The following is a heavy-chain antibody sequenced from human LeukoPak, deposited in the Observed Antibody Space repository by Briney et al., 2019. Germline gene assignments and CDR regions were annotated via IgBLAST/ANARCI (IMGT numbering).Heavy chain of an antibody. CDR3: ARADPIITMIVVVPPIADY. V-gene: IGHV3-30*02. D-gene: IGHD3-22*01. CDR2: IRYDGSNK. J-gene: IGHJ4*02. CDR1: GFTFSTYG. Sequence: PGGSLRLSCAASGFTFSTYGMHWVRQAPGKGLEWVAFIRYDGSNKYYADSVKGRFTISRDNSKNTLYLQMNSLRAEDTAVYYCARADPIITMIVVVPPIADYWGQGTLVTVSS.